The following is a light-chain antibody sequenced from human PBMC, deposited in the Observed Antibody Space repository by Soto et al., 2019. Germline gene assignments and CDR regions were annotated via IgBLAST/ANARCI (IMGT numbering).Light chain of an antibody. CDR2: GAS. V-gene: IGKV3-15*01. J-gene: IGKJ2*01. CDR3: PQDNNCYT. Sequence: EVVLTQSPVTLSVSPGERATLSCRASQSVSNHLAWYQQKPGQAPRLLIYGASTRATGIPARFSGSGSGTEITLTISSLQSEDFAVYYCPQDNNCYTFGQGTKPEIK. CDR1: QSVSNH.